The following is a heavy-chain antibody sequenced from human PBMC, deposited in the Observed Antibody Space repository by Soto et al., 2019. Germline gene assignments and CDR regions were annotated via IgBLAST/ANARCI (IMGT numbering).Heavy chain of an antibody. J-gene: IGHJ4*02. Sequence: PGGSLRLSCAASGFTFSNARMSWVRQAPGKGLEWVGRIKSKTDGGTTDYAAPVKGRFTISRDDSKNTLYLQMNSLKTEDTAVYYCTFMYYYDSSGYYYAYYFDYWGQGTLVTVSS. V-gene: IGHV3-15*01. CDR1: GFTFSNAR. D-gene: IGHD3-22*01. CDR3: TFMYYYDSSGYYYAYYFDY. CDR2: IKSKTDGGTT.